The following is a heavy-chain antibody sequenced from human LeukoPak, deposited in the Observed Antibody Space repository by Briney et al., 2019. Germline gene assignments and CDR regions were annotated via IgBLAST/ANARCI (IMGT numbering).Heavy chain of an antibody. CDR1: GFTFSSYA. V-gene: IGHV3-74*01. CDR3: ARDFQRKYRDSSGYSIDH. D-gene: IGHD3-22*01. CDR2: INPAGSST. J-gene: IGHJ4*02. Sequence: GGSLRLSCAASGFTFSSYAMSWVRQAPGKGLVWVSRINPAGSSTNYADSEKGRFTISRDNAKNTLYLQMNSLRAEDTAVYYCARDFQRKYRDSSGYSIDHWGQGTLVTVSS.